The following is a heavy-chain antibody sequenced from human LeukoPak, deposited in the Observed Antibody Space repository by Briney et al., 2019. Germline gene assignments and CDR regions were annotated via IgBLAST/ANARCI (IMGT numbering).Heavy chain of an antibody. CDR1: GFTFDDYG. J-gene: IGHJ5*02. V-gene: IGHV3-20*01. D-gene: IGHD6-13*01. CDR2: INWNGGST. Sequence: PGGSLRLSCAASGFTFDDYGMRWVRQAPGKGLEWVSGINWNGGSTGYADSVKGRFTITRDNAKNSLYLQMNSLRAEDTALYHCGRDIAAAGTLWFEPWGQGTLVTVSS. CDR3: GRDIAAAGTLWFEP.